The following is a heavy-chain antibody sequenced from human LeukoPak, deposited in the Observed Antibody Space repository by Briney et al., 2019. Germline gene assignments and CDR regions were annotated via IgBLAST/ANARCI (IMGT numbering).Heavy chain of an antibody. V-gene: IGHV1-18*01. CDR1: GYTFTSYG. CDR3: ARSGYCSGTSCYAEGLDY. D-gene: IGHD2-2*01. Sequence: GASVKVSCKASGYTFTSYGISWVRQAPGQGLEWMGWISAYNGNTNYAQKLQGRVTMTTDTSTSTAYMELRSLRSDDTAVYYCARSGYCSGTSCYAEGLDYWGQGTLVTVSS. J-gene: IGHJ4*02. CDR2: ISAYNGNT.